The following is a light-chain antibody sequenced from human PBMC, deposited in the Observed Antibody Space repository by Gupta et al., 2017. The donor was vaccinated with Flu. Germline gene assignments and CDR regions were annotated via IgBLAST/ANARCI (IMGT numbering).Light chain of an antibody. CDR3: QQYYTFPPGT. J-gene: IGKJ1*01. CDR1: QAISRY. Sequence: SLLSATIGDRVTISCRMSQAISRYLAWYQQKPGKAPKLLIYSTSILQGGVPSRFSGSGFGTDFNLTISSLQSEDVASYYCQQYYTFPPGTFGQGTKVEIK. CDR2: STS. V-gene: IGKV1D-8*01.